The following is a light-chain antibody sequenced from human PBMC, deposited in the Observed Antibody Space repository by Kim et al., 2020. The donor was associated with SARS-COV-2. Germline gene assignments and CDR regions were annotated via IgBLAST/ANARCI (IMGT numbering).Light chain of an antibody. CDR3: QQYGSSPQT. CDR2: GAS. V-gene: IGKV3-20*01. J-gene: IGKJ1*01. Sequence: PGENAPLSCRASQIVSSSFLAWYQQKPGQAPRLLIYGASSWATGIPDRFSGSGSGTDFTLTISSVEPEDSAVYYCQQYGSSPQTFGQGTKVDIK. CDR1: QIVSSSF.